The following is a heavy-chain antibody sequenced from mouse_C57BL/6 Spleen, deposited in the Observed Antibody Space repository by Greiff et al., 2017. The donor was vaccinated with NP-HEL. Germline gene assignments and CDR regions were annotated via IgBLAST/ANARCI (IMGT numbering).Heavy chain of an antibody. D-gene: IGHD1-1*01. V-gene: IGHV1-42*01. J-gene: IGHJ2*01. CDR1: GYSFTGYY. CDR3: ARRTYYYGSSYGDY. CDR2: INPSTGGT. Sequence: VQLKESGPELVKPGASVKISCKASGYSFTGYYMNWVKQSPEKSLEWIGEINPSTGGTTYNQKFKAKATLTVDKSSSTAYMQLKSLTSEDSAVYYCARRTYYYGSSYGDYWGQGTTLTVSS.